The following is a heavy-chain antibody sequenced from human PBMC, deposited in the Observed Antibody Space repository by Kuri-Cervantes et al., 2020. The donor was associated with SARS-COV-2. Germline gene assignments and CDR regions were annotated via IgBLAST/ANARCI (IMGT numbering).Heavy chain of an antibody. CDR1: GYSFSSYD. J-gene: IGHJ3*02. CDR2: LNPDTGNT. D-gene: IGHD1-26*01. V-gene: IGHV1-8*01. Sequence: ASVKVSCKASGYSFSSYDINWVRQAAGQGLEWMGWLNPDTGNTGNAKEFQGRVTMTTDTSINTAYMEVSSLSFEDTAVYYCAIPPYYHDAFDIWGQGTMVTVSS. CDR3: AIPPYYHDAFDI.